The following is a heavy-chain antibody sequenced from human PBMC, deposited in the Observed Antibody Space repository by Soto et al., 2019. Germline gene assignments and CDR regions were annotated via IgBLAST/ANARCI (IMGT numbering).Heavy chain of an antibody. J-gene: IGHJ1*01. Sequence: QVQLVQSGAEVKKPGASVKVSCKASGYSFRDYIISWVRQAPGQGLEWLGWVAPYNGNTKNVQKVQGRVTMTTDTSTSTAYMELTSLTSDDTAVYYCARGVATDYGDYGNFQYWGQGTLVTVSS. V-gene: IGHV1-18*01. D-gene: IGHD4-17*01. CDR1: GYSFRDYI. CDR3: ARGVATDYGDYGNFQY. CDR2: VAPYNGNT.